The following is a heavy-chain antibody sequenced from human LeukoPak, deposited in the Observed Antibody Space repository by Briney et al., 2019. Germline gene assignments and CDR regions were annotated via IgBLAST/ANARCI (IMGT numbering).Heavy chain of an antibody. CDR1: NGSFIDNY. CDR2: IYYSGST. J-gene: IGHJ4*02. V-gene: IGHV4-34*01. D-gene: IGHD5-24*01. Sequence: PSETLSLTCAVYNGSFIDNYWSWIRQSPGKGLEWIGSIYYSGSTYYNPSLKSRVTISVDTSKNQFSLKLSSVTAADTAVYYCARDLDGYNTFDYWGQGTLVTVSS. CDR3: ARDLDGYNTFDY.